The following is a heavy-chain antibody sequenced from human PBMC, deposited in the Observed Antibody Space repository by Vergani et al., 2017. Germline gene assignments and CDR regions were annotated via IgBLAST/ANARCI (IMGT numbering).Heavy chain of an antibody. V-gene: IGHV3-21*01. J-gene: IGHJ4*02. D-gene: IGHD2-21*02. CDR2: ISSSSSYI. CDR3: ARDQRIAYCGGDCYSL. Sequence: EVQLVESGGGLVKPGGSLRLSCAASGFTFSSYSMNWVRQAPGKGLEWVSSISSSSSYIYYADSVKGRFTISRDNAKNSLYLQMNSLRAEDTAVYYCARDQRIAYCGGDCYSLWGQGTLVTVSS. CDR1: GFTFSSYS.